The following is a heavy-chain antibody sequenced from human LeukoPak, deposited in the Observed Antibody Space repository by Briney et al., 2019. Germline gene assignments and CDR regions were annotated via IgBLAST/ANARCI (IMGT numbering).Heavy chain of an antibody. CDR1: GYTLTELS. CDR2: FDPEDGET. D-gene: IGHD3-22*01. CDR3: ATHRSGYYYYDY. Sequence: VSVKVSCKVSGYTLTELSMHWVRQTPGKGLGWMGGFDPEDGETIYAQKFQGRVTMTEDTSTDTAYMELSSLRSEDTAVYYCATHRSGYYYYDYWGQGTLVTVSS. J-gene: IGHJ4*02. V-gene: IGHV1-24*01.